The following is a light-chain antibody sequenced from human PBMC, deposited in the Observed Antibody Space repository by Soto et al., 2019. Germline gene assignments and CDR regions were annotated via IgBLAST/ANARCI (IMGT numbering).Light chain of an antibody. J-gene: IGKJ1*01. Sequence: EIVLTQSPGTLSLSPGERATLSCRASQSVSSSFLAWYQQKPGQAPRLLIYGASSRATGIPDRFSGSGSGTDFILTISRLQPEDFAVYYCQQYDSPPWTFGQGTKVEIK. V-gene: IGKV3-20*01. CDR1: QSVSSSF. CDR2: GAS. CDR3: QQYDSPPWT.